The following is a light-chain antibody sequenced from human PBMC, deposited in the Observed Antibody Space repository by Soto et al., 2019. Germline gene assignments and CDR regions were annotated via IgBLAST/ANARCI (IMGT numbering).Light chain of an antibody. J-gene: IGKJ5*01. CDR3: QQRSNWLSIT. V-gene: IGKV3-11*01. CDR2: DAS. Sequence: EIVFTQSPATLSFSPGERATLSCRASQSISSYLAWYQQKPGQAPRLLIYDASTRASGIPARFSGSGSGTDFTLTISSLEPEDFAVYYCQQRSNWLSITLGQGTRLEIK. CDR1: QSISSY.